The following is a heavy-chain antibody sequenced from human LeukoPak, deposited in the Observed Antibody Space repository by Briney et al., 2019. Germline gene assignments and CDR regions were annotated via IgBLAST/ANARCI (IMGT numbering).Heavy chain of an antibody. J-gene: IGHJ3*02. CDR3: ARDTGSKTPGAMMGATGDAFDI. CDR2: IYTSGGT. D-gene: IGHD1-26*01. Sequence: GGSLRLSCAASGFTVSSNYTSWVRQAPGKGLEWVSVIYTSGGTYYADSVKGRFTISRDNSKNTLFLQMNSLRAEDTAVYYCARDTGSKTPGAMMGATGDAFDIWGQGTMVTVSS. CDR1: GFTVSSNY. V-gene: IGHV3-53*01.